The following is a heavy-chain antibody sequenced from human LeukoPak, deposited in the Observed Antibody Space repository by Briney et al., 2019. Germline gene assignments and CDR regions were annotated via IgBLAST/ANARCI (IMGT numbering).Heavy chain of an antibody. CDR1: GFTFISSA. V-gene: IGHV1-58*01. CDR2: IVVGSGNT. J-gene: IGHJ4*02. CDR3: AADPSYSSGYRYYFDY. Sequence: SVEVSCKTSGFTFISSAVQWVRQARGQRLEWIGWIVVGSGNTNYAQKFQERVTITRDMSTSTAYMELSSLRSEDTAVYYCAADPSYSSGYRYYFDYWGQGTLVTGSS. D-gene: IGHD3-22*01.